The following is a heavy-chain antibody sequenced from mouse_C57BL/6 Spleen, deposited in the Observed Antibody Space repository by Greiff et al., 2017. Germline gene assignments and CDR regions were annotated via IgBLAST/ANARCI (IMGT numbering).Heavy chain of an antibody. D-gene: IGHD2-3*01. J-gene: IGHJ4*01. CDR3: ARSDGYYAMDY. CDR1: GYTFTSYG. CDR2: IYPRSGNT. Sequence: VQLKESGAELARPGASVKLSCKASGYTFTSYGISWVKQRTGQGLEWIGEIYPRSGNTYYNEKFKGKATLTADKSSSTAYMELRSLTSEDSAVYFCARSDGYYAMDYWGQGTSVTVSS. V-gene: IGHV1-81*01.